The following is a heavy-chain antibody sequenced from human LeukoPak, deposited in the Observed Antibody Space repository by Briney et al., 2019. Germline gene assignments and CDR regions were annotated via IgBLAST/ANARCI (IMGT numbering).Heavy chain of an antibody. D-gene: IGHD5-18*01. V-gene: IGHV1-46*01. CDR3: ARKGHTAYDAFDI. CDR2: INPSGGST. CDR1: GYTFTSYY. J-gene: IGHJ3*02. Sequence: GASVKVSCKASGYTFTSYYMHWVRQAPGQGLEWMGIINPSGGSTSYAQKLQGRVTMTRDTSTSTVYMELSSLRSEDTAVYYCARKGHTAYDAFDIWGQGTMVTVSS.